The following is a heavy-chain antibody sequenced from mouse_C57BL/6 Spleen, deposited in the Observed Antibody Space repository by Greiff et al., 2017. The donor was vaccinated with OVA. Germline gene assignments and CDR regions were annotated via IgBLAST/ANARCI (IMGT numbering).Heavy chain of an antibody. CDR3: ASKGDYDAYAMDY. D-gene: IGHD2-4*01. J-gene: IGHJ4*01. CDR1: GFSLTSYG. CDR2: ICSGGST. V-gene: IGHV2-2*01. Sequence: VQLVESGPGLVQPSQSLSISCTVSGFSLTSYGVHWVRQSPGQGLEWLGVICSGGSTDYNAAFISRLSISKDNSKSQVFFKMNSLQADDTAIYYCASKGDYDAYAMDYWGQGTSVTVSS.